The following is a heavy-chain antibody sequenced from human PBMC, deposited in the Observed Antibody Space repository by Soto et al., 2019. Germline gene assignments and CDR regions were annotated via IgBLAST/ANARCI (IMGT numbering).Heavy chain of an antibody. Sequence: QVQLVQSGAEAKKPGASVKVSCKASGYTFTNYGVTWVRQAPGQGLEWMGWISAYNGNKNYAQKFQGRVTLTTDTSTTTAYMELRSLTSDDTAVYYCARDQSSGWYGKESGMDVWGQGTTVTVSS. V-gene: IGHV1-18*01. CDR3: ARDQSSGWYGKESGMDV. CDR1: GYTFTNYG. CDR2: ISAYNGNK. J-gene: IGHJ6*02. D-gene: IGHD6-19*01.